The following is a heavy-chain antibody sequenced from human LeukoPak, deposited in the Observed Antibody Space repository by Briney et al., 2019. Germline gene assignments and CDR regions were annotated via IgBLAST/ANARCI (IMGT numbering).Heavy chain of an antibody. Sequence: GGSLRLSCAASGFTFSSYSMNWVRQAPGKGLEWVSSISSSSSYIYYADSVKGRFTISRDNAKNSLYLQMNSLRAEDTAVYYCARGITGTRLFDYWGQGTPVTVSS. CDR2: ISSSSSYI. J-gene: IGHJ4*02. V-gene: IGHV3-21*01. CDR1: GFTFSSYS. CDR3: ARGITGTRLFDY. D-gene: IGHD1-7*01.